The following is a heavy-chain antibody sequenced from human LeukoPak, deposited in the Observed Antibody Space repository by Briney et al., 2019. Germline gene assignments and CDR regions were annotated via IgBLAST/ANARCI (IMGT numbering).Heavy chain of an antibody. Sequence: ASVKVSCKASGYTFTSYGISWVRQAPGQGLEWMGWISAYNGNTNYAQKFQGRVTITTDESTSTAYMELRSLRSEDTAVYYCARSAYGSGSYYIPYYYMDVWGKGTTVTVSS. V-gene: IGHV1-18*01. CDR2: ISAYNGNT. CDR1: GYTFTSYG. J-gene: IGHJ6*03. D-gene: IGHD3-10*01. CDR3: ARSAYGSGSYYIPYYYMDV.